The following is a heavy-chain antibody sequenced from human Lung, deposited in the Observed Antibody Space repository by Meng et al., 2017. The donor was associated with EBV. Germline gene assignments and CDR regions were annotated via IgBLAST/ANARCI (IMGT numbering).Heavy chain of an antibody. CDR1: GGSISMSNW. CDR2: IYHSGST. V-gene: IGHV4-4*02. J-gene: IGHJ4*02. D-gene: IGHD6-19*01. CDR3: ASFPPPGKQWLVTDY. Sequence: VRVQGPGPGSVSPSGTLSLPCSVSGGSISMSNWWSWVRQPPGKGLEWIGEIYHSGSTNYNPSLKSRVTIPVDKSKNQFSLKLSSVTAADTAVYYCASFPPPGKQWLVTDYWGQGTLVTVSS.